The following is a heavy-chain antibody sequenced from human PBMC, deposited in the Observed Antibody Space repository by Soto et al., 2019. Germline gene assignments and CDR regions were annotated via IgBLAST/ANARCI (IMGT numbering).Heavy chain of an antibody. Sequence: GGSLRLSCAASGFTFSTYAMAWVRQAPEKGLDWVSVIGSGTDGTYYADSVKGRFTISRDNSKNMFYLQMNSLTAEDTAVYYCAKGRIGGGGQAFDSWGQGTLVTGSS. J-gene: IGHJ4*02. V-gene: IGHV3-23*01. CDR2: IGSGTDGT. CDR1: GFTFSTYA. CDR3: AKGRIGGGGQAFDS. D-gene: IGHD3-16*01.